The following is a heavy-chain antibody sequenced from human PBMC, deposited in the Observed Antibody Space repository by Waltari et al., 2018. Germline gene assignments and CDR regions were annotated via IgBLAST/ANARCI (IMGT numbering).Heavy chain of an antibody. J-gene: IGHJ3*01. V-gene: IGHV3-53*01. CDR3: AKDVVGYTWDEGVDTIDV. CDR2: RYSAGAT. D-gene: IGHD3-3*01. Sequence: EIELVESGGGLSPSGGSLKLSCAASGFSVRSSFMTWVRRAPGKAIECVAMRYSAGATDYSQSLRGRFLIARDNSKNILYHQMDDPTAEDTAVYYCAKDVVGYTWDEGVDTIDVWGQGAEVVVSS. CDR1: GFSVRSSF.